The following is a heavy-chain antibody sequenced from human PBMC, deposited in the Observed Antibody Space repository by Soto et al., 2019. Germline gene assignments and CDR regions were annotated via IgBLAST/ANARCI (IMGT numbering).Heavy chain of an antibody. CDR2: IYYSGST. J-gene: IGHJ6*02. Sequence: SETLSLTCTVSGGSISSGGYYWSWIRQHPGKGLEWIGYIYYSGSTYYNPSLKSRVTISVDTSKNQFSLKLSSVPAADTAVYYCARTTGYSSGWYWSDYYYYYGMDVWGQGTTVTVSS. D-gene: IGHD6-19*01. V-gene: IGHV4-31*03. CDR3: ARTTGYSSGWYWSDYYYYYGMDV. CDR1: GGSISSGGYY.